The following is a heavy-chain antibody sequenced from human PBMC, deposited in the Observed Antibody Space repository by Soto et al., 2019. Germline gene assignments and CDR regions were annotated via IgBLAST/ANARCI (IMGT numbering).Heavy chain of an antibody. CDR3: THYDFFSGGLDY. J-gene: IGHJ4*02. Sequence: PGGSLRLSCAASGFTVSRNYMTWVRQAPGKGLEWVSLIYSGGSTYYSDSVKGRFTMSRDNSKNTVYLQMNSLRAEDTALYYCTHYDFFSGGLDYWGQGTLVTVSS. D-gene: IGHD3-3*01. CDR1: GFTVSRNY. CDR2: IYSGGST. V-gene: IGHV3-53*01.